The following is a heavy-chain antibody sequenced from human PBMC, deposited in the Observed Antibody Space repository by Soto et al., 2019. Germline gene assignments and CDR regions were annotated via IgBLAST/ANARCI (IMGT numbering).Heavy chain of an antibody. D-gene: IGHD2-2*01. V-gene: IGHV4-59*01. Sequence: SETLSLPCTVSGGSISSYYWSWIRQPPGKGLEWIGYISYSGSTNYNPSLKSRVTISVDTSKNQFSLNLSSVTAADTAVYYCARVSWGTGYDWGQGTLVTVSS. CDR1: GGSISSYY. CDR2: ISYSGST. CDR3: ARVSWGTGYD. J-gene: IGHJ4*02.